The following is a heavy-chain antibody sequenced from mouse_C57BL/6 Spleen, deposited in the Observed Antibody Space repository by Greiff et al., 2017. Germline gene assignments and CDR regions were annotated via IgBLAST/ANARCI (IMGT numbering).Heavy chain of an antibody. V-gene: IGHV1-80*01. J-gene: IGHJ4*01. D-gene: IGHD1-1*01. CDR2: IYPGDGDT. CDR1: GYAFSSYW. CDR3: ARSTVVARRAMDY. Sequence: VKVVESGAELVKPGASVKISCKASGYAFSSYWMNWVKQRPGKGLEWIGQIYPGDGDTNYNGKFKGKATLTADKSSSTAYMQLSSLTSEDSAVYFCARSTVVARRAMDYWGQGTSVTVSS.